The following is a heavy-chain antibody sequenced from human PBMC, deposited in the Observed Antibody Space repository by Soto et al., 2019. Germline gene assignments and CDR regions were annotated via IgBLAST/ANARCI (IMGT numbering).Heavy chain of an antibody. CDR3: ASGIVAAPTYGMDV. J-gene: IGHJ6*02. V-gene: IGHV3-20*04. Sequence: PGGSLRLSGSASEFTFDDYGMSWVPQAPGKGLEWVSGINWNGGSTGYADSVKGRFTISRDNAKNSLYRQKNTRRDEDAALYYGASGIVAAPTYGMDVWGQGTPVTVSS. CDR2: INWNGGST. CDR1: EFTFDDYG. D-gene: IGHD1-26*01.